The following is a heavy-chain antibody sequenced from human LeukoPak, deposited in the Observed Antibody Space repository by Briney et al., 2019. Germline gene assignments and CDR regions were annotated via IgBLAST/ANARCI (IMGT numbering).Heavy chain of an antibody. CDR3: ARDSRNYYDSRGGGDEAFDI. J-gene: IGHJ3*02. CDR2: INPNGGGT. D-gene: IGHD3-22*01. Sequence: ASVKVSCKASGYTFTSYFMHWVRQAPGQGLEWMGIINPNGGGTNYAQKFQGRVTMTSDTSISTAYMELSSLRSDDTAVYYCARDSRNYYDSRGGGDEAFDIWGQGTMVTVSS. V-gene: IGHV1-2*02. CDR1: GYTFTSYF.